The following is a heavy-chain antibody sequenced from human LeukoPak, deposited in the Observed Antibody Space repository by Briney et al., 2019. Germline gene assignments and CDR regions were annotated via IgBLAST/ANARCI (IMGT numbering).Heavy chain of an antibody. CDR3: ANCRVGVAGLDY. CDR1: GFTFSSYA. V-gene: IGHV3-23*01. Sequence: GGSLRLSCAASGFTFSSYAMSWVRQAPGKGLEWVSTINTIGGSTYYADSVKGRFTISRDNSENTLYLQMNSLRAEDTAVYYCANCRVGVAGLDYWGQGTLVTVSS. D-gene: IGHD2-21*02. CDR2: INTIGGST. J-gene: IGHJ4*02.